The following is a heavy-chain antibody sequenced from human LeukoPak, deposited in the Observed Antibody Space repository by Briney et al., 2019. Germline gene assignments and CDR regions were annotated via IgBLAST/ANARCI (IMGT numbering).Heavy chain of an antibody. CDR3: ARGYCSATSCFDP. CDR1: SGSISSSSYY. V-gene: IGHV4-39*01. D-gene: IGHD2-2*01. Sequence: NPSETLSLTCAVSSGSISSSSYYWGWIRQPPGKGLEWIGTIYYSGNTYYNPSLKSRVTISVDTSENQFSLKLSSVTAADTAVYYCARGYCSATSCFDPWGQGTLVTVSS. J-gene: IGHJ5*02. CDR2: IYYSGNT.